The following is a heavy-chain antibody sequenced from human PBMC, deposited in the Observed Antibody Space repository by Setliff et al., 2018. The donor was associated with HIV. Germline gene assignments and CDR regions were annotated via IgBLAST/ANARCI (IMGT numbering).Heavy chain of an antibody. J-gene: IGHJ6*03. V-gene: IGHV1-18*01. Sequence: ASVKVSCKASGYTFTSYGISWVRQAPGQGLEWMGWISAYNGNTNYAQKLQGRVTMTTDTSTSTAYMELSSLRSEDTAVYYCARGLGVRGVYYYYYMDVWGKGTTVTVSS. D-gene: IGHD3-10*01. CDR2: ISAYNGNT. CDR3: ARGLGVRGVYYYYYMDV. CDR1: GYTFTSYG.